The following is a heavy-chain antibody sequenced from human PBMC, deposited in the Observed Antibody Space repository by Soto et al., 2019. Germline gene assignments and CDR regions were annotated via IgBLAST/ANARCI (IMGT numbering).Heavy chain of an antibody. CDR1: GGSISSGGYS. Sequence: SETLSLTCAVSGGSISSGGYSWSWIRQPPGKGLECIGYIYHSVSTYYNPSLKSRVTISVDRSKNQFSLKLSSVTAADTAVYYCARGPPLGFWGQGTLVIVSS. CDR3: ARGPPLGF. J-gene: IGHJ4*02. V-gene: IGHV4-30-2*01. CDR2: IYHSVST.